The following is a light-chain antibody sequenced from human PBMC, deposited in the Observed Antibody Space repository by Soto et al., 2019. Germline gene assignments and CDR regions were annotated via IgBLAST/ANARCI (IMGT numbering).Light chain of an antibody. CDR3: QQRSNWPIT. CDR1: QSVSSY. CDR2: DAS. J-gene: IGKJ5*01. V-gene: IGKV3-11*01. Sequence: EIVMAQSPAPLSVSPGERATLSRRASQSVSSYLAWYQQKPGQAPRLLIYDASNRATGIPARFSGSGSGTDFTLTISSLEPEDFAVYYCQQRSNWPITFGQGTRLEIK.